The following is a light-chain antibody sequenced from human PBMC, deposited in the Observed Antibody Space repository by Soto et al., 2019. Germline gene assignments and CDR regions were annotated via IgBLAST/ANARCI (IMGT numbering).Light chain of an antibody. J-gene: IGKJ4*01. Sequence: DIPLTQSPSTLSASVGDRVTITCRASQSISSWLAWYQQKPGKAPKLLIYKASSLESGVPSRFSGSESGTEFTLTISSLQPDDFATYFCQQFSTFSLTFGGGTTVENK. CDR1: QSISSW. CDR3: QQFSTFSLT. CDR2: KAS. V-gene: IGKV1-5*03.